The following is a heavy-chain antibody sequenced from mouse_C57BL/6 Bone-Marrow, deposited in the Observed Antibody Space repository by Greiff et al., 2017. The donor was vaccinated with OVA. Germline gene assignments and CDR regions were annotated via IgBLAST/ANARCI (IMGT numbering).Heavy chain of an antibody. CDR2: INYDGSST. CDR3: ARDLLWPYWYFDV. CDR1: GFTFSDYY. Sequence: DVHLVESEGGLVQPGSSMKLSCTASGFTFSDYYMAWVRQVPEKGLEWVANINYDGSSTYYLDSLKSRFIISRDNAKNILYLQMSSLKSEDTATDYCARDLLWPYWYFDVWGTGTTVTVSS. D-gene: IGHD2-1*01. J-gene: IGHJ1*03. V-gene: IGHV5-16*01.